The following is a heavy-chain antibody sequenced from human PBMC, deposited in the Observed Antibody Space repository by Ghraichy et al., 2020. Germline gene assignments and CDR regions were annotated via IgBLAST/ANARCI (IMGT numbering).Heavy chain of an antibody. CDR3: ARELDPPRAFDI. D-gene: IGHD1-1*01. CDR1: GGSISSYY. J-gene: IGHJ3*02. CDR2: IYYSGST. V-gene: IGHV4-59*01. Sequence: SETLSLTCTVSGGSISSYYWSWIRQPPGKGLEWIGYIYYSGSTNYNPSLKSRVTISVDTSKNQFSLKLSSVTAADTAVYYCARELDPPRAFDIWGQGTMVTVSS.